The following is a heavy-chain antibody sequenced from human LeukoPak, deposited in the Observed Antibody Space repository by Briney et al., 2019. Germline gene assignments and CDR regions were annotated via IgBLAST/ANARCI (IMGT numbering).Heavy chain of an antibody. Sequence: PGGSLRLSCAASGFTFSSHGMHWVRQAPGKGLEWVAVIWYDGSNKYYADSVKGRFTISRDNSKNMLYVEMNSLRAEDTAVYYCVRWGPSKAMDVWGKGTTVTVSP. CDR1: GFTFSSHG. CDR2: IWYDGSNK. CDR3: VRWGPSKAMDV. V-gene: IGHV3-33*01. D-gene: IGHD7-27*01. J-gene: IGHJ6*04.